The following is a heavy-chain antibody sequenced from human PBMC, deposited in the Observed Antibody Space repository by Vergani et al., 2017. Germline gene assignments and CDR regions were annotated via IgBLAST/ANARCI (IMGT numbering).Heavy chain of an antibody. CDR1: GGSISSYY. CDR2: IYYSGST. CDR3: ARYPRLVL. J-gene: IGHJ4*02. V-gene: IGHV4-59*01. Sequence: QVQLQESGPGLVKPSETLSLTCTVSGGSISSYYWSWIRQPPGKGLEWIGYIYYSGSTNYNPSLKSRVTISVDTSKNQFSLKLSSVTAADTAVYYCARYPRLVLWGQGTLVTVSS. D-gene: IGHD6-13*01.